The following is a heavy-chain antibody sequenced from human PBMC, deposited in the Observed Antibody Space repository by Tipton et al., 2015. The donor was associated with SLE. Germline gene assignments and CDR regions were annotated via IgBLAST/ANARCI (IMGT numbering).Heavy chain of an antibody. V-gene: IGHV3-21*03. Sequence: SLRLSCAASGFTFNSYSMNWVRQAPGRGLEWVSSISSSGSYIYYADSVKGRFTISRDNAKNSLYLQMNSLRAEDTAVYYCARDTYYDFWTGYNYYYYGMDVWGQGTTVTVSS. J-gene: IGHJ6*02. CDR3: ARDTYYDFWTGYNYYYYGMDV. CDR1: GFTFNSYS. CDR2: ISSSGSYI. D-gene: IGHD3-3*01.